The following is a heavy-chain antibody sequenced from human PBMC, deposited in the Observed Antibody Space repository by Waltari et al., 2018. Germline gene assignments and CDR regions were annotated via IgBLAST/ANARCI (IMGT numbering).Heavy chain of an antibody. CDR1: GFTFTNHA. CDR2: IAYDGKTD. D-gene: IGHD3-3*01. Sequence: QVELVESGGGVVQPGRSLRLSCEASGFTFTNHAMHWVRQAPGKGLEWLALIAYDGKTDFYADSLKGRFTISRDNSKSTLHLQMYRLKTQDTAIYFCARGRFLEWLFLDFWGQGALVTVSS. V-gene: IGHV3-30*03. J-gene: IGHJ4*02. CDR3: ARGRFLEWLFLDF.